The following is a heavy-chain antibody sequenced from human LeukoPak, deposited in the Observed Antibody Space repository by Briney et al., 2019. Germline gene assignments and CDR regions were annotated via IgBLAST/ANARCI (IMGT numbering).Heavy chain of an antibody. D-gene: IGHD6-6*01. CDR2: IYPRDGST. CDR1: GYTFTSNY. CDR3: ARGGKQLVQPRYFDY. J-gene: IGHJ4*02. Sequence: GASVKVSCKASGYTFTSNYIHWVRQAPGQGLEWMGMIYPRDGSTSYAQKFQGRVTITADESTSTAYMELSSLRSEDTAVYYCARGGKQLVQPRYFDYWGQGTLVTVSS. V-gene: IGHV1-46*01.